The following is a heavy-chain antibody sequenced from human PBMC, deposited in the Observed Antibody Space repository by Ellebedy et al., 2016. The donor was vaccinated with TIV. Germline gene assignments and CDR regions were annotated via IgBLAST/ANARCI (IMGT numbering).Heavy chain of an antibody. CDR1: GFTFSSHW. J-gene: IGHJ4*02. D-gene: IGHD2-15*01. Sequence: PGGSLRLSCTASGFTFSSHWMHWVRQAPGKGLMWVSRISSDGSYTSYADSVKGRFTISRDNAKNTLYLQMNSLRAEDTAVYYCSRGGGCGGGTCYYPDFWGQGTLVTVSS. CDR2: ISSDGSYT. V-gene: IGHV3-74*01. CDR3: SRGGGCGGGTCYYPDF.